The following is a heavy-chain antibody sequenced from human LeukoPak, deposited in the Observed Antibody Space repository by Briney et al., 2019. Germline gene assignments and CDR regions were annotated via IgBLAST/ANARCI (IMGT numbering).Heavy chain of an antibody. Sequence: ASVKVSCKASGYTFTGYYMHWVRQAPGQGLEWMGWINPNSGGTNYAQKFQGWVTMTRDTSISTAYMELSRLRSDDTAVYYCARGDPLYDILTGPVMVTAIGDLGYWGQGTLVTVSS. V-gene: IGHV1-2*04. D-gene: IGHD3-9*01. CDR1: GYTFTGYY. CDR2: INPNSGGT. J-gene: IGHJ4*02. CDR3: ARGDPLYDILTGPVMVTAIGDLGY.